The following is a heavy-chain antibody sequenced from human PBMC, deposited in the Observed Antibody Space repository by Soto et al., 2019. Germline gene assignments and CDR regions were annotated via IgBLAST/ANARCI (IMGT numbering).Heavy chain of an antibody. CDR2: IPYTGST. J-gene: IGHJ5*02. CDR1: GDSISNYY. V-gene: IGHV4-59*08. CDR3: ARRRCLGVMSYEANWIDT. Sequence: ETLSLTCTVSGDSISNYYWNWVRQPPGKGLEWIGYIPYTGSTNYNPSLTSRVTISMDPSKNQFSLKLPSVTAADTALYYCARRRCLGVMSYEANWIDTWCQGILLTVSS. D-gene: IGHD2-8*01.